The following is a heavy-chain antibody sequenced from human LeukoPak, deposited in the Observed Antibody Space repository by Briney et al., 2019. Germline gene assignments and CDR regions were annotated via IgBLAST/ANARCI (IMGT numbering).Heavy chain of an antibody. CDR3: ARDRDSSGWYVY. CDR1: GFTFSSYG. CDR2: IWYDGSNK. Sequence: PGGSLRLSCAASGFTFSSYGMHWVRQAPGKGLEWVAVIWYDGSNKYYADSVKGRFTISRDNSKNTLYLQMNSLRAEDTAVYYCARDRDSSGWYVYWGQGTLVTVSS. J-gene: IGHJ4*02. D-gene: IGHD6-19*01. V-gene: IGHV3-33*01.